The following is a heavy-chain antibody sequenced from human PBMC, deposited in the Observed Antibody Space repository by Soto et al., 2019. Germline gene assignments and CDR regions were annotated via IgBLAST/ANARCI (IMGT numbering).Heavy chain of an antibody. V-gene: IGHV4-30-2*01. J-gene: IGHJ4*02. CDR2: IYHSGST. CDR3: ARSGYSYGPNPLLY. D-gene: IGHD5-18*01. Sequence: TMSVTCAVAGGSISSGGYSWSWIRQPPGKGLEWIGYIYHSGSTYYNPSLKSRVTISVDRSKNQFSLKLSSVTAADTAVYYCARSGYSYGPNPLLYWGQGTLVTVSS. CDR1: GGSISSGGYS.